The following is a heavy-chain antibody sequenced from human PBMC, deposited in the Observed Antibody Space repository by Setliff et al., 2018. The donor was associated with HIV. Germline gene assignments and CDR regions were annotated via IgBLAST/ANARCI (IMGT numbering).Heavy chain of an antibody. J-gene: IGHJ4*02. CDR1: GASITSHY. CDR2: IYSTGST. V-gene: IGHV4-59*11. CDR3: ARHHPGGIAAAGLDY. D-gene: IGHD6-13*01. Sequence: SETLSLTCTVSGASITSHYWSWIRQSPGRELEWIGYIYSTGSTNYNPSLQSRVTISMVASRNQFSLKVTSVTAADTAVYYCARHHPGGIAAAGLDYWGQGTLVTVSS.